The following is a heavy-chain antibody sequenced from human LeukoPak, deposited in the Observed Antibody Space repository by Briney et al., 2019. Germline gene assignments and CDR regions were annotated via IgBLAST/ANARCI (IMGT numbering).Heavy chain of an antibody. CDR2: ISSSGSAI. CDR3: ARDGVMITFGGAPDY. J-gene: IGHJ4*02. CDR1: RFTISDYY. D-gene: IGHD3-16*01. V-gene: IGHV3-11*01. Sequence: GGSLRLSCAASRFTISDYYMTWIRQAPGKGLEWVSYISSSGSAIYYADSVKGRFTVSRDNAKNSLYLQMNSLRAEDTAVYYCARDGVMITFGGAPDYWGQGTLVTVSS.